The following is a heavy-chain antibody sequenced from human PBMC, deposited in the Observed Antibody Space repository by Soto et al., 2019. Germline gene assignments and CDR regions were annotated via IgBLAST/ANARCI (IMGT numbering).Heavy chain of an antibody. J-gene: IGHJ6*02. D-gene: IGHD3-22*01. CDR1: GFTFSSYA. Sequence: PXVSLRLSCAASGFTFSSYAMSWVRQAPGKGLEWVSAISGSGGSTYYADSVKGRFTISRDNSKNTLYLQMNSLRAEDTAVYYCAKEALAYYYDPLPLGLDVWGQGTTVTVSS. CDR3: AKEALAYYYDPLPLGLDV. V-gene: IGHV3-23*01. CDR2: ISGSGGST.